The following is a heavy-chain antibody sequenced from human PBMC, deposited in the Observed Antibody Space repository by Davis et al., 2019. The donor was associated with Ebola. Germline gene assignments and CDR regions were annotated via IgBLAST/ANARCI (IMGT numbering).Heavy chain of an antibody. CDR1: GFTFSDYY. J-gene: IGHJ6*02. CDR3: ARGNHYAMDV. V-gene: IGHV3-74*01. CDR2: VNSDGSTT. Sequence: HTGGSLRLSCAASGFTFSDYYMSWIRQAPGKGLVWVSRVNSDGSTTTYADSVKGRFTISRDNAKNTLYLQMNSLRAEDTAVYYCARGNHYAMDVWGQGTTVTVSS.